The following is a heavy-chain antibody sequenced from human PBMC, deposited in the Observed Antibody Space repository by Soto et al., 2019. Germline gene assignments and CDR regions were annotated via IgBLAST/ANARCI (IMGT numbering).Heavy chain of an antibody. CDR2: ISYDGSNK. D-gene: IGHD2-2*01. CDR3: AKDEFEEWGYPLPAEGLDAFDI. CDR1: GFTFSSYG. V-gene: IGHV3-30*18. J-gene: IGHJ3*02. Sequence: QVQLVESGGGVVQPGRSLRLSCAASGFTFSSYGMHWVRQAPGKGLEWVAVISYDGSNKYYADSVKGRFTISRDNSKNTLYLQMNSLRAEDTAVYYCAKDEFEEWGYPLPAEGLDAFDIWGQGTMVTVSS.